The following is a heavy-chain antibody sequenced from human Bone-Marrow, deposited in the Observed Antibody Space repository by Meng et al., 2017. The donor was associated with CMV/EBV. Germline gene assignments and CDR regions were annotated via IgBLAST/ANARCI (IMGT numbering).Heavy chain of an antibody. CDR2: FYYDENT. CDR3: ARENYYGSGTYPSYYFFDH. V-gene: IGHV4-39*07. CDR1: IRSSNYY. J-gene: IGHJ4*02. D-gene: IGHD3-10*01. Sequence: IRSSNYYWGWIRQPPGKGLEWIASFYYDENTNSNPSLTSRVTISVDTSRNQFSLRVTSVTAADTAVYYCARENYYGSGTYPSYYFFDHWGQGALVTVSS.